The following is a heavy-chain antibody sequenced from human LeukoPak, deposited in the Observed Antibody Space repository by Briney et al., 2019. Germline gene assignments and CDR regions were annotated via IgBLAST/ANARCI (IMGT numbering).Heavy chain of an antibody. D-gene: IGHD3-16*01. CDR1: GGTFSSYA. CDR3: ARATPGAYRVYYFDY. CDR2: IIPIFGTT. Sequence: ASVKVSCKASGGTFSSYAISWVRQAPGQGLEWMGGIIPIFGTTNYAQKFQGRVTITADESTSTAYMEPSSLRSEDTAVYYCARATPGAYRVYYFDYWGQGTLVTVSS. V-gene: IGHV1-69*13. J-gene: IGHJ4*02.